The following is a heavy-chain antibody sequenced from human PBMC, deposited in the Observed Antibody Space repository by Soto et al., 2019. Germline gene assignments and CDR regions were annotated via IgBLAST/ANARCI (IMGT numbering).Heavy chain of an antibody. J-gene: IGHJ4*02. CDR3: ARHPREGFLHDENFDY. CDR1: GGSISSSSYY. CDR2: IYYSGST. Sequence: QLQLQESGPGLVKPSETLSLTCTVSGGSISSSSYYWGWIRQPPGKGLEWIGSIYYSGSTYYNPSLKSRVTISVDTSKNQFSLKLSSVTAADTAVYYCARHPREGFLHDENFDYWGQGTLVTVSS. D-gene: IGHD1-1*01. V-gene: IGHV4-39*01.